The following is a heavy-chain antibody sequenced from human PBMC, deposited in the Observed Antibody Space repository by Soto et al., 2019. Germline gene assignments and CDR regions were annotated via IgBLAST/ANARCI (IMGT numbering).Heavy chain of an antibody. V-gene: IGHV3-48*03. Sequence: EVQLVESGGGLVQPGGSLRLSCAASGFAFSSYEMNWVLQSPGKGLEWLSYISSTASTIHYADAVKGRFTSSSDNANKSVYMQMNSLTADVSSVYYGDRAAWIMTRVVHGIDVWGQVNKCTVS. CDR2: ISSTASTI. CDR3: DRAAWIMTRVVHGIDV. J-gene: IGHJ6*02. D-gene: IGHD5-12*01. CDR1: GFAFSSYE.